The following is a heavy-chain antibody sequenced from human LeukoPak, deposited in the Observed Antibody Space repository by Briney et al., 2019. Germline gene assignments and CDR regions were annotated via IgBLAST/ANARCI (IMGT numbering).Heavy chain of an antibody. V-gene: IGHV3-7*01. Sequence: GGSLRLSCAASGFTFSNYWMSWVRQAPGKGLEWVAIIKPDGSDKYYVDSVEGRFTISRDNAKNSLYLQMNSLRAEDTAIYYCARDTVFGVIIGPRMDVWGQGTTVTVSS. D-gene: IGHD3-3*01. CDR3: ARDTVFGVIIGPRMDV. J-gene: IGHJ6*02. CDR1: GFTFSNYW. CDR2: IKPDGSDK.